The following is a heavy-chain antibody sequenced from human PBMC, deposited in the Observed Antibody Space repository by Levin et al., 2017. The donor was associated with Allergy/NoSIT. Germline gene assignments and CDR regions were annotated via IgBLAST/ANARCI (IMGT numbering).Heavy chain of an antibody. CDR1: GFTFSNYA. J-gene: IGHJ4*02. CDR3: AKDRIAVGVIGASVY. CDR2: ISNDGSNK. Sequence: GGSLRLSCVASGFTFSNYAMHWVRQAPGKGLEWVAVISNDGSNKYYVESVKGRFTISRDNSKNTVHLEMNSLRPEDTALYYCAKDRIAVGVIGASVYWGQGTLVTVSS. D-gene: IGHD6-19*01. V-gene: IGHV3-30*18.